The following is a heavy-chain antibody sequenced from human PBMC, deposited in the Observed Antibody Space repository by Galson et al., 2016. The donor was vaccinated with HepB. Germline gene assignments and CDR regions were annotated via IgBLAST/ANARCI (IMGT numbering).Heavy chain of an antibody. CDR3: ARGAYCSSVSCYAGVYY. Sequence: TLSLTCTASGASISCGGCDWSWIRQHPGKGLEWIGYIYDSGSAYYNPSLKSRVTISVDTSQNQISLKLSSVTAADTAVYYCARGAYCSSVSCYAGVYYWGQGTLVTVSS. J-gene: IGHJ4*02. V-gene: IGHV4-31*03. CDR2: IYDSGSA. D-gene: IGHD2-2*01. CDR1: GASISCGGCD.